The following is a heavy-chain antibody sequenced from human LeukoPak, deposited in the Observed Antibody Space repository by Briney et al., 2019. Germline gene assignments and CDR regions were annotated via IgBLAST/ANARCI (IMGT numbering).Heavy chain of an antibody. Sequence: PGGPLRLSCAASGFTFSSYSMNWVRQAPGKGLEWVSSISSSSSYIYYADSVKGRFTISRDNAKNSLYLQMNSLRAEDTAVYYCARGGSTYYDFWSGYLAPDYWGQGTLVTVSS. CDR2: ISSSSSYI. CDR3: ARGGSTYYDFWSGYLAPDY. V-gene: IGHV3-21*01. CDR1: GFTFSSYS. D-gene: IGHD3-3*01. J-gene: IGHJ4*02.